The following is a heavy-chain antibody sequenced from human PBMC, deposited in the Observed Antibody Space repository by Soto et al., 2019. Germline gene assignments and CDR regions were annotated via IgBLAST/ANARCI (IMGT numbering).Heavy chain of an antibody. J-gene: IGHJ4*02. CDR2: ISGSGYST. D-gene: IGHD6-19*01. Sequence: GGSLRLSCAASGFTFNNYAMSWVRQTPGMGLEWVAIISGSGYSTVYAGSVKGRFTISRDKSRSTLFLQMNSLGVDDTAVYYCAKDLHSSGWYVNDYCGQGALVTVSS. CDR1: GFTFNNYA. V-gene: IGHV3-23*01. CDR3: AKDLHSSGWYVNDY.